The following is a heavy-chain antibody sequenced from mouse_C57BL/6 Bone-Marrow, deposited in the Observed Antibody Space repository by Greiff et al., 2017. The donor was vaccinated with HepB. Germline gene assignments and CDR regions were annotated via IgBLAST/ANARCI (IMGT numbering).Heavy chain of an antibody. J-gene: IGHJ1*03. Sequence: VKLQQSGPGLVQPSQSLSITCTVSGFSLTSYGVHWVRQSPGKGLEWLGVIWRGGSTDYNAAFMSRLSITKDNSKSQVFFKMNSLQADDTAIYYCAKNYGSSPWYFDVWGTGTTVTVSS. CDR2: IWRGGST. CDR1: GFSLTSYG. D-gene: IGHD1-1*01. CDR3: AKNYGSSPWYFDV. V-gene: IGHV2-5*01.